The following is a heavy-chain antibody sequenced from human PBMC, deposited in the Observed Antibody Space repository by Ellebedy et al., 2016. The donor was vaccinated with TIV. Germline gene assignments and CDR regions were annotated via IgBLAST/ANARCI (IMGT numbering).Heavy chain of an antibody. J-gene: IGHJ4*02. CDR2: IGWNGGPL. V-gene: IGHV3-9*01. CDR1: GFSFDGYT. Sequence: GGSLRLSXVASGFSFDGYTMHWVRQRPGKGLEWVSSIGWNGGPLEYADSVKGRFTISRDNAKNSLFLQMNSLRPEDTALYYCAVLVGATNVDYWGQGTLVIVSS. CDR3: AVLVGATNVDY. D-gene: IGHD1-26*01.